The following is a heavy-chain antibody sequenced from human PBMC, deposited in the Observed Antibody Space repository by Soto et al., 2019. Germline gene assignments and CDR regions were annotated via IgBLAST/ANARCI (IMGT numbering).Heavy chain of an antibody. V-gene: IGHV4-34*01. CDR2: IHHYGDT. Sequence: SETLSLTCVVYGGSFSGYYWSWIRQPPGKGLEWIGEIHHYGDTNYNPSLKSRVSMSVDTSKNQFSLKLTSATAADTAFYYCARGGGSYARGFDYWGQGTLVTVSS. CDR3: ARGGGSYARGFDY. CDR1: GGSFSGYY. J-gene: IGHJ4*02. D-gene: IGHD1-26*01.